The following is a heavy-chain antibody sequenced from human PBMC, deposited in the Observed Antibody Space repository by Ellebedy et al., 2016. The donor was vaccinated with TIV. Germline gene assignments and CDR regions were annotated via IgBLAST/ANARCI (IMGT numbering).Heavy chain of an antibody. CDR2: ISGYDENT. D-gene: IGHD2-21*02. Sequence: AASVKVSCKASGYTFTGYYIHWVRQAPGQGLEWMGWISGYDENTKYAQKFQGGLTMTIDTSTSTAYMDLRGLRSDDTAVYYCARDGACGGDCYGDNYWGQGSLVTVSS. CDR1: GYTFTGYY. CDR3: ARDGACGGDCYGDNY. V-gene: IGHV1-18*04. J-gene: IGHJ4*02.